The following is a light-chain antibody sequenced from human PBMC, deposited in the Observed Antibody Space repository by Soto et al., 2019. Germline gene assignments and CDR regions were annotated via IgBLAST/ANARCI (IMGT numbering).Light chain of an antibody. Sequence: EIVLTQSPGTLSLSPGERATLSCRASQSVSSSYLAWYQQKPGQAPRLLIYDASSRATGIPDRFSGSGSGTDFTLTISRLEPEDFAVHYCQQYGSSSETFGQGTKVEIK. CDR3: QQYGSSSET. J-gene: IGKJ1*01. V-gene: IGKV3-20*01. CDR2: DAS. CDR1: QSVSSSY.